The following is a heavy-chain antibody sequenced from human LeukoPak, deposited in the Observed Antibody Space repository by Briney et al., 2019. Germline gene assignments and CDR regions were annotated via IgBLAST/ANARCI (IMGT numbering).Heavy chain of an antibody. D-gene: IGHD3-10*01. Sequence: PSETLSLTCTASGGSVSSGSYYWSWIRQPSGKGLEWIGYIYYSGSTNYNPSLKSRVTISVDTSKNQFSLKLSSVTAADTAVYYCARDVLTEGTLAFDIWGQGTMVTVSS. CDR1: GGSVSSGSYY. CDR3: ARDVLTEGTLAFDI. CDR2: IYYSGST. J-gene: IGHJ3*02. V-gene: IGHV4-61*01.